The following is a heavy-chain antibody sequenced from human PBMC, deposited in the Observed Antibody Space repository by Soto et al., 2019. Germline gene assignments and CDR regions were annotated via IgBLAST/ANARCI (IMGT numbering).Heavy chain of an antibody. CDR1: AFTVSNHF. Sequence: GGSLRLSCEVSAFTVSNHFMNWVRQAPGKGLEWVSVFYSDNTTFYSDSVKGRFTISKDTSKNALYLQMNSLSAEDTAVYYWATRVGVMGRYYFDYWGQGALVTVSS. CDR3: ATRVGVMGRYYFDY. CDR2: FYSDNTT. V-gene: IGHV3-53*01. D-gene: IGHD3-16*01. J-gene: IGHJ4*02.